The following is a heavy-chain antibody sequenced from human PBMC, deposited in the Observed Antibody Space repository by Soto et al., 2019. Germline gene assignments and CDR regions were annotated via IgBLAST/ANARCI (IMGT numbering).Heavy chain of an antibody. CDR3: AKDRHGDYVNAGGMDV. CDR2: ISYDGSNK. CDR1: GFTFSSYG. V-gene: IGHV3-30*18. Sequence: PGGSLRLSCAASGFTFSSYGMHLVRQAPGKGLEWVAVISYDGSNKYYADSVKGRFTISRDNSKNTLYLQMNSLRAEDTAVYYCAKDRHGDYVNAGGMDVWGQGTTVTVSS. D-gene: IGHD4-17*01. J-gene: IGHJ6*02.